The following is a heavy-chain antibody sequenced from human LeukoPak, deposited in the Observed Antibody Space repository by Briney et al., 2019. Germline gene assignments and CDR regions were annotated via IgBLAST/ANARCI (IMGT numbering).Heavy chain of an antibody. Sequence: SETLSLTCTVSGGSISSYYWSWIRQPPGKGLEWIGYIYYSGSTNYNPSLKSRVTISVDTSKNQFSLKLSSVTAADTAVYYCARGARKGLTTVTSYYFDYWGQGTLVTVSS. D-gene: IGHD4-11*01. CDR2: IYYSGST. CDR3: ARGARKGLTTVTSYYFDY. V-gene: IGHV4-59*01. J-gene: IGHJ4*02. CDR1: GGSISSYY.